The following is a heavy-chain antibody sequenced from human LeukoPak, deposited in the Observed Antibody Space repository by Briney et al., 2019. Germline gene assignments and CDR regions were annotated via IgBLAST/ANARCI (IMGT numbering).Heavy chain of an antibody. CDR1: GYSISSGYY. CDR3: ARKVIVVVVAATNSTYSFNNWFDP. D-gene: IGHD2-15*01. Sequence: PSETLSLTGAVSGYSISSGYYWGWIRQPPGKWLEWIGSIYHSGSTYYNPSLKSRVTISVDTSKNQFSLKLSSVTAADTAVYYCARKVIVVVVAATNSTYSFNNWFDPWGQGTLVTVSS. CDR2: IYHSGST. V-gene: IGHV4-38-2*01. J-gene: IGHJ5*02.